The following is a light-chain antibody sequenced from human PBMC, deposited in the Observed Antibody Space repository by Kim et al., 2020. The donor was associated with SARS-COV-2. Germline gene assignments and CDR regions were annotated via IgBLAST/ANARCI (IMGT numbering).Light chain of an antibody. V-gene: IGKV1-17*01. CDR3: LQHSTYPIT. CDR1: QDIRND. Sequence: ASVGDRVPITCRASQDIRNDLGWYQQNPGRAPKRLIYGASSLQSGVPSRFSGSGSGTEFTLTIISVQPEDFATYFCLQHSTYPITFGQGTRLEIK. CDR2: GAS. J-gene: IGKJ5*01.